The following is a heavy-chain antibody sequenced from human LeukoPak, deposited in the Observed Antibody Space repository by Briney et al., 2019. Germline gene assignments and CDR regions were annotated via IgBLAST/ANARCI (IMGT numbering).Heavy chain of an antibody. CDR3: ARALRRYGSGSTHRYYYYGMDV. V-gene: IGHV4-34*01. Sequence: SETLSLTCAVYGGSFSGYYWSWIRQPPGKGLEWIGEINHSGSTNYNPSLKSRVTISVDTSKNQFSLKLSSVTAADTAVYYCARALRRYGSGSTHRYYYYGMDVWGKGTTVTVSS. CDR1: GGSFSGYY. CDR2: INHSGST. D-gene: IGHD3-10*01. J-gene: IGHJ6*04.